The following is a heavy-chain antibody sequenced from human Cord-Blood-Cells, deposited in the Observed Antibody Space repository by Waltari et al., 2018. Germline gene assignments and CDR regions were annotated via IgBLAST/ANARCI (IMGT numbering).Heavy chain of an antibody. CDR1: VYTFRSYA. CDR3: AKFPVGSSDYYYYYGMDV. D-gene: IGHD3-10*01. V-gene: IGHV3-23*01. Sequence: EVQLLESGGGLVQPGGSLRLSRAASVYTFRSYAMSWVRQAPGKRLEWVSAISGSGGSTYYADSVKGRFTISRDNSKNTLYLQMNSLRAEDTAVYYCAKFPVGSSDYYYYYGMDVWGQGTTVTVSS. J-gene: IGHJ6*02. CDR2: ISGSGGST.